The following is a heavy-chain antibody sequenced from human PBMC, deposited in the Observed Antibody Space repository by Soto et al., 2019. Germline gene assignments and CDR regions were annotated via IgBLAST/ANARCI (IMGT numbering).Heavy chain of an antibody. CDR1: GGSISSYY. CDR2: IYYSGST. J-gene: IGHJ5*02. Sequence: SETLSLTCTVSGGSISSYYWSWIRQPPGKGLEWIGYIYYSGSTNYNPSLKSRVTISVDTSKNQFSLKLNSVTAADTAIYYCARDKGGTSTSWGQGALVTVSS. V-gene: IGHV4-59*12. CDR3: ARDKGGTSTS. D-gene: IGHD1-7*01.